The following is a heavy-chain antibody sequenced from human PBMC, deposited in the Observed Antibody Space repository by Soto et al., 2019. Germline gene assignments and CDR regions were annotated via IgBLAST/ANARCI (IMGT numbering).Heavy chain of an antibody. V-gene: IGHV3-48*01. Sequence: EVQLVESGGGLVQPGGSLRLSCVASGFIFNSYSMNWVRQAPGKGLEWIAFINSGSTSVFYADSVKGRFTISRDNAKNTLYLQMTSLRAGDTAVYYCGSSASPDAYWGQGTLVTVSS. J-gene: IGHJ4*02. D-gene: IGHD3-22*01. CDR2: INSGSTSV. CDR3: GSSASPDAY. CDR1: GFIFNSYS.